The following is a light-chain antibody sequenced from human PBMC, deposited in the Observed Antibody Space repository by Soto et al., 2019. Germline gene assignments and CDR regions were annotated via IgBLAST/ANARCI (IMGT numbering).Light chain of an antibody. V-gene: IGLV3-10*01. Sequence: SYELTQPPSVSVSPGQTARITCSGDALPTKYAYWYQQKSGQAPVLVIYEDTKRPSGIPERFSGSSSGTMATSTISGAQVEDEADYYCYSTDSSANHWVFGGGTKLTVL. CDR2: EDT. CDR1: ALPTKY. CDR3: YSTDSSANHWV. J-gene: IGLJ3*02.